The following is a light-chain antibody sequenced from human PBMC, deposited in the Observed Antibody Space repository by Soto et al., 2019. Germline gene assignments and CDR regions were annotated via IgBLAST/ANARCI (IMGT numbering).Light chain of an antibody. V-gene: IGLV2-14*01. CDR1: SSDVGPYNF. CDR2: DVN. CDR3: SSWTASSTLM. Sequence: QSALTQPASVSGSPGQSITISCTGTSSDVGPYNFVSWYQQHPGEAPKLILYDVNDRPSGVSNRFSGSKSGNTASLTISGLQDEDEADYYCSSWTASSTLMFGGGTKLTVL. J-gene: IGLJ3*02.